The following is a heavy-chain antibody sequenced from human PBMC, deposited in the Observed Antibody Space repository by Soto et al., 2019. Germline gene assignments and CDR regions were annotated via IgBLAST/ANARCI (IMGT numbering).Heavy chain of an antibody. Sequence: QVQLQESGPGLVKPSETLSLTCTVSGGSISSYYWSWIRQPPGKGLEWIGYIYYSGSTNYNPSLKSRVTISVDTSKNQFSLKLSSVTAADTAVYYCARATDVYDILTGYQYYYYMDVWGKGTTFTVSS. V-gene: IGHV4-59*01. CDR1: GGSISSYY. D-gene: IGHD3-9*01. CDR3: ARATDVYDILTGYQYYYYMDV. CDR2: IYYSGST. J-gene: IGHJ6*03.